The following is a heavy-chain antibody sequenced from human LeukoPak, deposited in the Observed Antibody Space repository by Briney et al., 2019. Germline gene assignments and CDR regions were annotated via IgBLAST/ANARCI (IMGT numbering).Heavy chain of an antibody. J-gene: IGHJ1*01. V-gene: IGHV3-48*03. CDR2: ISGSGATI. CDR3: ARGGHLSSYKEYFHN. Sequence: PGGSLRLSCTASEFTFRNYEMNWVRQAPGKGLEWIAHISGSGATIYYADSVKGRFTISRDNAKNSVYLQMNSLRAEDTAVYSCARGGHLSSYKEYFHNWGQGTLVSVSS. CDR1: EFTFRNYE. D-gene: IGHD6-13*01.